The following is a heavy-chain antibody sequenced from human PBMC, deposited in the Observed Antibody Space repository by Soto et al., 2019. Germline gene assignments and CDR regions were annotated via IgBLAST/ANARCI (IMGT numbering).Heavy chain of an antibody. CDR1: GFTFSSYG. V-gene: IGHV3-33*01. D-gene: IGHD6-13*01. Sequence: QVQLVESGGGVVQPGRSLRLSCAASGFTFSSYGMHWVRQAPGKGLEWVAVIWYDGSNKYYADSVKGRFTISRDNSKNKLYLQMNSRRAEDTAVYYCARDQYSSSWYDYYYYGMDVWGQGTTVTVSS. CDR2: IWYDGSNK. J-gene: IGHJ6*02. CDR3: ARDQYSSSWYDYYYYGMDV.